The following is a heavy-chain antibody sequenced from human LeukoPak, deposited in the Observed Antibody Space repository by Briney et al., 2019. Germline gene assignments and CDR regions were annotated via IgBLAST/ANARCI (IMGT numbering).Heavy chain of an antibody. CDR2: INHSGST. J-gene: IGHJ4*02. Sequence: ETLSLTCTVSGGSISSYYWSWIRQPPGKGLEWIGEINHSGSTNYNPSLKSRVTISVDTSKNQFSLKLSSVTAADTAVYYCARSLYYYDTSFDYWGQGTLVTVSS. V-gene: IGHV4-34*01. CDR1: GGSISSYY. CDR3: ARSLYYYDTSFDY. D-gene: IGHD3-22*01.